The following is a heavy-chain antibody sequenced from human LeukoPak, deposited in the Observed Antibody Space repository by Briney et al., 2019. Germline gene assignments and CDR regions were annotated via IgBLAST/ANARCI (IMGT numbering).Heavy chain of an antibody. CDR3: ASSSSWYGSLDY. V-gene: IGHV4-61*01. D-gene: IGHD6-13*01. Sequence: SETLSLTCTVSGGSVSSSSYYWSWIRQPPGKGLEWIGYIYYSGSTNYNPSLKSRVTISVDTSKNQFSLKLSSVTAADTAVYYCASSSSWYGSLDYWGQGTLVTVSS. CDR2: IYYSGST. CDR1: GGSVSSSSYY. J-gene: IGHJ4*02.